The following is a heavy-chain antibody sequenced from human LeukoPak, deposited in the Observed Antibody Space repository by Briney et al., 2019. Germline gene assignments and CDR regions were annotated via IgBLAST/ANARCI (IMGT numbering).Heavy chain of an antibody. CDR2: IKPDGGHQ. J-gene: IGHJ4*02. V-gene: IGHV3-7*01. D-gene: IGHD6-13*01. CDR3: ARQHTAATAFDY. CDR1: GLAFSDYW. Sequence: GGSQRLSCAASGLAFSDYWMSWVRQAPGKGLEWVANIKPDGGHQNYVDSVKGRFTISRDNSKNTLFLQMNSLRAEDTAVYYCARQHTAATAFDYWGQGTLVTVSS.